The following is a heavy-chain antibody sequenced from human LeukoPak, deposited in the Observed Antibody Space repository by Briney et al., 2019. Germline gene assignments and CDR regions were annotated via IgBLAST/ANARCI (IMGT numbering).Heavy chain of an antibody. CDR1: GASINSYY. CDR3: ARLSSVRAWSLFDY. Sequence: SETLSLTCTVSGASINSYYWTWIRQPPGGALEWVGFIYSTGGTTNNPSLESRVTMSIDTSKSQFSLRLNSVTAADTAVYYCARLSSVRAWSLFDYWGQGTLVTVSS. D-gene: IGHD6-19*01. CDR2: IYSTGGT. J-gene: IGHJ4*02. V-gene: IGHV4-59*08.